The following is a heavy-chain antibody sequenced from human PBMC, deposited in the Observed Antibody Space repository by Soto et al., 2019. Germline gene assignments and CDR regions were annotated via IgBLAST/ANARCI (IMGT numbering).Heavy chain of an antibody. D-gene: IGHD1-1*01. CDR1: GFTFGDYF. CDR2: IDNEGGRP. V-gene: IGHV3-23*03. CDR3: AKDLHWYGMDV. J-gene: IGHJ6*02. Sequence: EVQLLESGGGLVQPGESLRLSCAASGFTFGDYFMNWVRQAPGKGPEWVSDIDNEGGRPHYADSVSGRFTISRDNSRNTLYLQMNRLRAEDTALYYCAKDLHWYGMDVWGQGTMVTVS.